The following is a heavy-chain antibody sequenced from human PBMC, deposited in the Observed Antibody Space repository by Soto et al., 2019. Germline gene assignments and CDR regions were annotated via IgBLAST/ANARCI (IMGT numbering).Heavy chain of an antibody. J-gene: IGHJ6*02. CDR1: GGTFSSYA. Sequence: QVQLVQSGAEVKKPGSSVKVSCKASGGTFSSYAISWVRQAPGQGLEWMGGIIPIFGTANYAQKFQGRVTITADESTSTAYMELSSLRSEDTAVYYCARDSPDCSGGSCYADYYYGMDVWGQGTTVPVSS. V-gene: IGHV1-69*01. D-gene: IGHD2-15*01. CDR3: ARDSPDCSGGSCYADYYYGMDV. CDR2: IIPIFGTA.